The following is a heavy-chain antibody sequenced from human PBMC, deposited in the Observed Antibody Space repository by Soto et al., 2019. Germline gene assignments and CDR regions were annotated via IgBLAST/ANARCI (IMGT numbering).Heavy chain of an antibody. D-gene: IGHD3-22*01. J-gene: IGHJ5*02. CDR1: AGSITTSY. Sequence: KPSETLSLTCTDSAGSITTSYWSWIRQPLGKALEWIGYISYRGSTNYNPSLKSRLTISIDTSKSQISLKLTSMTTADTAVYYCASSGIVGREVNTWFDPWGQGTLVTVSS. V-gene: IGHV4-59*01. CDR3: ASSGIVGREVNTWFDP. CDR2: ISYRGST.